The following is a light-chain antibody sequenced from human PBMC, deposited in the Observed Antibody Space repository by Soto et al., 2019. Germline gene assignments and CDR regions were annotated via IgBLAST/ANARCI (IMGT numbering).Light chain of an antibody. CDR2: LGS. CDR1: QSLLHRNGYNY. V-gene: IGKV2-28*01. Sequence: DIVTTQSPLSLPVTPGEPASISCRSSQSLLHRNGYNYLDWYLQKPGRSPQLLIYLGSNRASGVPDRFSGSGSGTDFTLKISRVEAEDVGGYSCMQALEPPWTFGQGTKVEIK. J-gene: IGKJ1*01. CDR3: MQALEPPWT.